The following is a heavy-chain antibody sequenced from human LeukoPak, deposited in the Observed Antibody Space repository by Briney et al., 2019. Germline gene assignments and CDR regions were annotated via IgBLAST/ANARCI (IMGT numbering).Heavy chain of an antibody. Sequence: ASVKVSCKASGYTFTTYDISWFRQAPGQGLEWKGWISTYNGNTNYAQKLQGRVTMTTVTSTSTAYMELRSLRSDDTAVYYCARGSGRMGRYFDFWGQGTLVTVSS. V-gene: IGHV1-18*01. CDR3: ARGSGRMGRYFDF. J-gene: IGHJ4*02. CDR1: GYTFTTYD. CDR2: ISTYNGNT. D-gene: IGHD6-19*01.